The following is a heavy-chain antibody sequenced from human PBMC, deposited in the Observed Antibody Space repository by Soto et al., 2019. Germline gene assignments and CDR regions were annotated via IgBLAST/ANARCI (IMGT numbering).Heavy chain of an antibody. J-gene: IGHJ5*02. CDR3: ANRGGCSAASCFSTYFVA. CDR2: VYWDGDE. Sequence: QITLKESGPALVRPTQALTLTCTFSGFSLTTSGVGVAWIRQPPGKALECLALVYWDGDERFNPSLRNRLTLSKDTAKNRVVLTRPTLQPVDTGTYYCANRGGCSAASCFSTYFVAWCQGALVSFSS. D-gene: IGHD6-19*01. V-gene: IGHV2-5*02. CDR1: GFSLTTSGVG.